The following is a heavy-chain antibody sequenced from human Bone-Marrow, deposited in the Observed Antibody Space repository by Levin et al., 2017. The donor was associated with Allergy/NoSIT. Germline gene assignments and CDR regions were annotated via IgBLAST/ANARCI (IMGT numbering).Heavy chain of an antibody. V-gene: IGHV3-30-3*01. CDR3: ARGSESGYDYALIGVDS. D-gene: IGHD5-12*01. CDR1: GFTFSSYA. CDR2: ISYDGSNK. Sequence: GGSLRLSCAASGFTFSSYAMHWVRQAPGKGLEWVAVISYDGSNKYYADSVKGRFTISRDNSNNTLYLQMNSLRAEDTAVYYCARGSESGYDYALIGVDSWGQGTLVTVAS. J-gene: IGHJ4*02.